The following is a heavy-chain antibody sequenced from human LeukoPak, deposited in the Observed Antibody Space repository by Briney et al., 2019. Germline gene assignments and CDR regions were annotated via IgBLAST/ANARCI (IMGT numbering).Heavy chain of an antibody. D-gene: IGHD3-10*01. V-gene: IGHV4-30-4*01. CDR1: GGSISSGDYY. CDR3: ARGITMVRGYYYYGMDV. J-gene: IGHJ6*04. CDR2: IYYSGST. Sequence: PSQTLSLTCTVSGGSISSGDYYWSWIRQPPGKGLGWIGYIYYSGSTYYNPSLKSRVTISVDTSKNQFSLKLSSVTAADTAVYYCARGITMVRGYYYYGMDVWGKGTTVTVSS.